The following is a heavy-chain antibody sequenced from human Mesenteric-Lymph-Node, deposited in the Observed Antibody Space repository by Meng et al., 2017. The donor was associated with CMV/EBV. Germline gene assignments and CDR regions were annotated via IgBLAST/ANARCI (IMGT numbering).Heavy chain of an antibody. CDR2: MSYSGST. D-gene: IGHD7-27*01. V-gene: IGHV4-59*13. CDR1: GGSFSSYP. CDR3: GRDNWGSIDY. J-gene: IGHJ4*02. Sequence: QVQLQVSGPGLVKPSEPLYLTCTVSGGSFSSYPWSWIRQPPGKGLEWVGYMSYSGSTNYNSSLKSRITMSLDTSTNKFSLELSSVTAADKAVYYCGRDNWGSIDYWGQGTLVTVSS.